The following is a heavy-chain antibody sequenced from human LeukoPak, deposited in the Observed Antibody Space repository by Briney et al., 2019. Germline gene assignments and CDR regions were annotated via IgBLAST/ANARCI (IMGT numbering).Heavy chain of an antibody. V-gene: IGHV3-64D*06. CDR1: GFTFSTYV. J-gene: IGHJ4*02. CDR2: INSNRDNT. CDR3: VRGTGY. Sequence: GGSLRLSCSVSGFTFSTYVMHWVRQAPGKGLEYVSAINSNRDNTYYADSVKGRFTISRDNSKNTLYLQMSSLRADDTAVYYCVRGTGYWGQGTLVTVSS.